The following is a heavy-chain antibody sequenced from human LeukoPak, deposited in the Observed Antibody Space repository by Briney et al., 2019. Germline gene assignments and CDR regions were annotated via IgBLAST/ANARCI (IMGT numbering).Heavy chain of an antibody. Sequence: ASVKVSCKVSGYTLTELSMHWVRQAPGKGLEWMGGFDPEDGETIYAQKFQGRVTMTEDTSTDTAYMELSSLRSEDTAVYYCATRYYDILTGYYTTRLWFDPWGQGTLVTVSS. CDR2: FDPEDGET. CDR3: ATRYYDILTGYYTTRLWFDP. J-gene: IGHJ5*02. D-gene: IGHD3-9*01. CDR1: GYTLTELS. V-gene: IGHV1-24*01.